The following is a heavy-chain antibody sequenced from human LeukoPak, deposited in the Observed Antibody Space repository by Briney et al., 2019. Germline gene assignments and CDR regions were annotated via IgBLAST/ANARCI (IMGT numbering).Heavy chain of an antibody. CDR3: AKNGDSERWLQPKFVTH. Sequence: PGGSLRLSCAASGFTFSSYAMHWVRQAPGKGLEWVAVISYDGSNNYYADSAKGRFTMSRDNSKNTLYLQMNSLRAEDTAVYYCAKNGDSERWLQPKFVTHWGQGTLVTVSS. D-gene: IGHD5-24*01. V-gene: IGHV3-30*04. CDR2: ISYDGSNN. CDR1: GFTFSSYA. J-gene: IGHJ4*02.